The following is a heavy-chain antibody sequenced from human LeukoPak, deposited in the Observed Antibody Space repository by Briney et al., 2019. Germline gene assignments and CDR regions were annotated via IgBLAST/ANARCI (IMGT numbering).Heavy chain of an antibody. D-gene: IGHD2-2*01. CDR3: ARDSVVVVPAAYYYYGMDV. CDR1: GFTFSSYS. Sequence: GGSLRLSCAASGFTFSSYSVNWVRQAPGKGLEWVSSISSSSSYIYYADSVKGRFTISRDNAKNSLYLQMNSLRAEDTAVYYCARDSVVVVPAAYYYYGMDVWGQGTTVTVSS. CDR2: ISSSSSYI. J-gene: IGHJ6*02. V-gene: IGHV3-21*01.